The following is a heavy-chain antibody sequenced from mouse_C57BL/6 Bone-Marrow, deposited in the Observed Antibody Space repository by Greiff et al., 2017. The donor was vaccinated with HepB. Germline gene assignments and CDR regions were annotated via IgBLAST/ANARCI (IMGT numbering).Heavy chain of an antibody. CDR1: GFTFSDYG. CDR2: ISNLAYSI. V-gene: IGHV5-15*04. Sequence: DVKLVESGGGLVQPGGSLKLSCAASGFTFSDYGMAWVRQAPRKGPEWVAFISNLAYSIYYADTVTGRFTISRENAKNTLYLEMSSLRSEDTAMYYCARRTPYGSCDVWGTGTTVTVSS. CDR3: ARRTPYGSCDV. J-gene: IGHJ1*03.